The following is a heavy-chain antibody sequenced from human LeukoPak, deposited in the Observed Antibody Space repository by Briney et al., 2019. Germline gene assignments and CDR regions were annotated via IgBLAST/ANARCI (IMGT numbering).Heavy chain of an antibody. Sequence: SETLSLTCTVCGGSISSSSYYWGWIRQPPGKGLEWIGSIYYSGSTYYNPSLKSRVTISVDTSKNQFSLKLSSVTAADTAVYYCARRRYSSGVGYYYYYMDVWGKGTTVTVSS. J-gene: IGHJ6*03. CDR3: ARRRYSSGVGYYYYYMDV. CDR1: GGSISSSSYY. V-gene: IGHV4-39*01. CDR2: IYYSGST. D-gene: IGHD6-19*01.